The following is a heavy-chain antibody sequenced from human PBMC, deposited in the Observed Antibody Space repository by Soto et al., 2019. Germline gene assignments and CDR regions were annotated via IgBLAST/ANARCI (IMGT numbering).Heavy chain of an antibody. CDR1: GYTFTSYG. V-gene: IGHV1-18*01. Sequence: ASVKVSCKASGYTFTSYGISWVRQAPGQGLEWMGWISAYNGNTNYAQKLQGRVTMTTDTSTSTAYMELRSLRSDDTAVYYCARDKGIEGPPFESPEGGMDVWGQGTTVTVSS. J-gene: IGHJ6*02. CDR2: ISAYNGNT. D-gene: IGHD2-15*01. CDR3: ARDKGIEGPPFESPEGGMDV.